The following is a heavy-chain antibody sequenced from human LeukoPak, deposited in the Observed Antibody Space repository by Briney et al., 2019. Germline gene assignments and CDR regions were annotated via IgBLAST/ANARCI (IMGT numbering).Heavy chain of an antibody. CDR1: GYTFTNYW. V-gene: IGHV5-51*01. CDR2: IWPDDSDS. J-gene: IGHJ3*01. CDR3: ARAPKNHFDPSGHDAFDV. D-gene: IGHD6-19*01. Sequence: RGESLKISCKVSGYTFTNYWIGWVRQMPGKGLEWMGIIWPDDSDSRYSPSFQGQVTISVDKSISTAHVHWNSLKASDTAMYYCARAPKNHFDPSGHDAFDVWGQGTMVTVSS.